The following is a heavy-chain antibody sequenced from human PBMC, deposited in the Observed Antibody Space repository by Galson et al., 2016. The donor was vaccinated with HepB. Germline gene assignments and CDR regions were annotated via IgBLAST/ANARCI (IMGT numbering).Heavy chain of an antibody. J-gene: IGHJ4*02. Sequence: LSLTCTVSGGSISSSRYSWGWIRQPPGKGLEWIGCLYYSGSTYYNSSLKSRVTISVDTSKNQFSLNLSAVTAAGTAVYYCARYCSSTSCSRYGDILTGYDGPFWGQGTLVTVSS. V-gene: IGHV4-39*01. CDR3: ARYCSSTSCSRYGDILTGYDGPF. CDR1: GGSISSSRYS. CDR2: LYYSGST. D-gene: IGHD2-2*01.